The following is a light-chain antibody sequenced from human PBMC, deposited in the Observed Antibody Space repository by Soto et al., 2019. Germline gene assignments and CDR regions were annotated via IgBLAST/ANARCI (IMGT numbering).Light chain of an antibody. Sequence: RFSQSASAVSGSVGDRVTITCRASQTISSWLAWYQQKPGKAPKLLIYKASTLKSGVPSRFSGSGSGTEFTLTISSLQPDDFATYYCQQNNNYPAAFGQGTKVDI. CDR3: QQNNNYPAA. V-gene: IGKV1-5*03. J-gene: IGKJ1*01. CDR2: KAS. CDR1: QTISSW.